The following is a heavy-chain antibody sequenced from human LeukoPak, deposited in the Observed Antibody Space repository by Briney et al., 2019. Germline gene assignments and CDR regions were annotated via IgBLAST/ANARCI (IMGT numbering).Heavy chain of an antibody. CDR2: IYYSGST. CDR1: GGSISSGGYY. V-gene: IGHV4-61*08. J-gene: IGHJ4*02. CDR3: ARLYCSSTSCAPYFDY. Sequence: SETLSLTCAVSGGSISSGGYYWSWIRQPPGKGLEWIGYIYYSGSTNYNPSLKSRVTISVDTSKNQFSLKLSSVTAADTAVYYCARLYCSSTSCAPYFDYWGQGTLVTVSS. D-gene: IGHD2-2*01.